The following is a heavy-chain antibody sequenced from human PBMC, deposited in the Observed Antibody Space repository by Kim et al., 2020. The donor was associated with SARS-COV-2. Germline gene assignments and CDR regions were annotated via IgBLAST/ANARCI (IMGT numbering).Heavy chain of an antibody. V-gene: IGHV3-33*08. CDR2: IWNDGSNK. Sequence: GGSLRLSCAASGFTFSSYGMHWVRQAPGKGLEWVAVIWNDGSNKYYADSVKGRFTISRDNSKNTLYLQMNSLIAEDTAVYYCARGHSGSYPTKYYYYGMDVWGQGTTVTVSS. CDR3: ARGHSGSYPTKYYYYGMDV. D-gene: IGHD1-26*01. J-gene: IGHJ6*02. CDR1: GFTFSSYG.